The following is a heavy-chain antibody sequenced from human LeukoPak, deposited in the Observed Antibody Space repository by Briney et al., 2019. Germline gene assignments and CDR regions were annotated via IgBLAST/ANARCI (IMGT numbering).Heavy chain of an antibody. CDR3: TRPPRNDYNDAFDI. D-gene: IGHD5-24*01. CDR1: GFTFSGSS. Sequence: GGSLRLSCAASGFTFSGSSMHWVRQASGKGLEWVGRIRSKAHSYATAYAASVKGRFTISRDDSKNTAYLQMNSLKSDDTAVYYCTRPPRNDYNDAFDIWGQGTMVTVSS. J-gene: IGHJ3*02. V-gene: IGHV3-73*01. CDR2: IRSKAHSYAT.